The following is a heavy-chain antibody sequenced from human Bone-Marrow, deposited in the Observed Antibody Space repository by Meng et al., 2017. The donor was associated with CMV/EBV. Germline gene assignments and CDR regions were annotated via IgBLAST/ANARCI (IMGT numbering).Heavy chain of an antibody. J-gene: IGHJ6*02. D-gene: IGHD3-3*01. CDR1: GFTFSSYS. Sequence: LSLTCAASGFTFSSYSMNWVRQAPGKGLEWVSYISSSSSTIYYADSVKGRFTISRDNAKNSLYLQMNSLRAEDTAVYYCARGNYDPPRGYYYYYGMDVWGQGTTVTVSS. CDR2: ISSSSSTI. V-gene: IGHV3-48*04. CDR3: ARGNYDPPRGYYYYYGMDV.